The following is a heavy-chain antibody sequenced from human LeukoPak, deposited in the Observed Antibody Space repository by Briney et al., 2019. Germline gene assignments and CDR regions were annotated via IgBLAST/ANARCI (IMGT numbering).Heavy chain of an antibody. V-gene: IGHV6-1*01. CDR3: ARGGGSFDS. J-gene: IGHJ4*02. CDR2: TYYRSKWTN. CDR1: GDSVSSNRTA. Sequence: SQTLSLTCAISGDSVSSNRTAWNWFRQSPPRGLEWLGRTYYRSKWTNEYAVSVISRITVNPDTSRNQFSLQLNSVTPDDTAVYYCARGGGSFDSWGQGTLVTVSS. D-gene: IGHD3-16*01.